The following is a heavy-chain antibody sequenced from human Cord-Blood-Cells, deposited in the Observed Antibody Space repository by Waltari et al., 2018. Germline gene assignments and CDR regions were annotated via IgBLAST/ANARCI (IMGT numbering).Heavy chain of an antibody. D-gene: IGHD2-15*01. J-gene: IGHJ3*02. CDR2: IIPILGIA. Sequence: QVQLVQSGAEVKKPGSSVKVSCKASGGTFSSYAISWVRQAPGQGLEWMGGIIPILGIANYAQKFQGRVTMTADESTGTAYMELSSLRSEYTAVYYCAREVRISPIKCSGGSCYDAFDIWGQGTMVTVSS. CDR1: GGTFSSYA. V-gene: IGHV1-69*04. CDR3: AREVRISPIKCSGGSCYDAFDI.